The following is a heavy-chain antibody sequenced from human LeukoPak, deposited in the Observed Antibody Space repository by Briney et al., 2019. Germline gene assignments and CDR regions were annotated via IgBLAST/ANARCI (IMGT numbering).Heavy chain of an antibody. V-gene: IGHV3-30-3*01. J-gene: IGHJ3*02. Sequence: GGSLGLSCAVSGFTFSSYAMHWVRQAPGKGLEWVAVISYDGSNKYYADSVKGRFTISRDNSKNTLYLQMNSLRAEDTAVYYCARAAFFDFCSSTSCYWAFDIWGQGTMVTVSS. CDR2: ISYDGSNK. CDR1: GFTFSSYA. D-gene: IGHD2-2*01. CDR3: ARAAFFDFCSSTSCYWAFDI.